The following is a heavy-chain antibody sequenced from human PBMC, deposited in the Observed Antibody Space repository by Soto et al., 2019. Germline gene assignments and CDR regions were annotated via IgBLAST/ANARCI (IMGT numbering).Heavy chain of an antibody. CDR3: AKDWEVVVVVAATCAFDI. Sequence: GGSLRLSCAASGFTFSSYAMSWVRQAPGKGLEWVSAISGSGGSTYYADSVKGRFTISRDNSKNTLYLQMNSLRAEDTAVYYCAKDWEVVVVVAATCAFDIWGQGTMVTVSS. CDR1: GFTFSSYA. J-gene: IGHJ3*02. D-gene: IGHD2-15*01. V-gene: IGHV3-23*01. CDR2: ISGSGGST.